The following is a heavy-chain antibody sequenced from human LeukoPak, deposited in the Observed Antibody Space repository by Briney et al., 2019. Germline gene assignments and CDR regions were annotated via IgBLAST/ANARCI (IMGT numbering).Heavy chain of an antibody. CDR2: INSDGSST. V-gene: IGHV3-74*01. J-gene: IGHJ4*02. D-gene: IGHD6-13*01. CDR3: ARGIIAAAGTCVY. CDR1: GFTFSSYW. Sequence: GGSLRLSCAASGFTFSSYWMHWVRQAPGKGLVWVSRINSDGSSTSYADSVKGRFTISRDNAKNTLYLQMNSLRAEDTAVYYCARGIIAAAGTCVYWGQGTLVTVSS.